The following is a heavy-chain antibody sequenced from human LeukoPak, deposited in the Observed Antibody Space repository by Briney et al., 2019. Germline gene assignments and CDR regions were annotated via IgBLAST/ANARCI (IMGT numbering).Heavy chain of an antibody. Sequence: PGGSLRLSCAASGFTFSSYEMNWVRQAPGKGLEWVSYISSSGSTIYYADSVKGRFTISRDNAKNSLYLQMNSLRAEDTAVYYCARIPERYSYVQRGYYYYYMDVWGKGNTVTISS. V-gene: IGHV3-48*03. CDR3: ARIPERYSYVQRGYYYYYMDV. D-gene: IGHD5-18*01. J-gene: IGHJ6*03. CDR1: GFTFSSYE. CDR2: ISSSGSTI.